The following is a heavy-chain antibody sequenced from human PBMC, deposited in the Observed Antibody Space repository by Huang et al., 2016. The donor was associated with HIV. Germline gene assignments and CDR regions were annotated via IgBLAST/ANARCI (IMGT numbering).Heavy chain of an antibody. CDR3: ARHRSSGGVEEAFDI. D-gene: IGHD2-8*02. Sequence: EVQLVESGGGLVQPGGSLRLSCAASGFTFSSYWMHWVRQAPGKGLLWLSRINNDGSITTYADSVKGRITISRDNARNTMYLQMTTLSAGDTAVYYCARHRSSGGVEEAFDIWGPGTLVTVAS. V-gene: IGHV3-74*03. J-gene: IGHJ3*02. CDR1: GFTFSSYW. CDR2: INNDGSIT.